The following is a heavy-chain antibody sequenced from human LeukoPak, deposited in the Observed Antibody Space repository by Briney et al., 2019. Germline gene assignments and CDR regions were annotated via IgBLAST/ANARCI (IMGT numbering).Heavy chain of an antibody. CDR1: GCTCINYW. J-gene: IGHJ1*01. D-gene: IGHD3-22*01. Sequence: GGALILSCAASGCTCINYWLGWVRQAPGKGLQGVADIKTDGSEEYYVGSVYGRFTISRDNAKNSLYLQMNSLRAEDTAVYYCSTYSSHNRREFQHWGQGTLLTVSS. CDR2: IKTDGSEE. CDR3: STYSSHNRREFQH. V-gene: IGHV3-7*01.